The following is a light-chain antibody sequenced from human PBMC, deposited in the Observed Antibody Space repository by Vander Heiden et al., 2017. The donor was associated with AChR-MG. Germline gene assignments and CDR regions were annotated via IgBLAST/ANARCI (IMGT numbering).Light chain of an antibody. CDR3: LLFFGDGQLGV. Sequence: QTVVTQEPSLTVSPGGTVHLTCASSNGAVTSGYYPNWFQQKPGQAPRALIYSTSKKHSWTPARFSGSRLGGKAALTLSGVQPEDEAEYFCLLFFGDGQLGVFGGGTELTVL. CDR2: STS. V-gene: IGLV7-43*01. J-gene: IGLJ3*02. CDR1: NGAVTSGYY.